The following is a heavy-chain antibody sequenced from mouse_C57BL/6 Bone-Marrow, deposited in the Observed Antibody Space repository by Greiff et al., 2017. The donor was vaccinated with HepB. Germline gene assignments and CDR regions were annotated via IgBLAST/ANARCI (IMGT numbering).Heavy chain of an antibody. Sequence: VPLQQSGPELVKPGASVKISCKASGYTFTDYYMNWVKQSHGKSLEWIGDINPNNGGTSYNQKFKGKATLTVDKSSSTAYMELRSLTSEDSAVYYCARENYGSRYYFDYWGQGTTLTVSS. J-gene: IGHJ2*01. D-gene: IGHD1-1*01. CDR2: INPNNGGT. CDR1: GYTFTDYY. V-gene: IGHV1-26*01. CDR3: ARENYGSRYYFDY.